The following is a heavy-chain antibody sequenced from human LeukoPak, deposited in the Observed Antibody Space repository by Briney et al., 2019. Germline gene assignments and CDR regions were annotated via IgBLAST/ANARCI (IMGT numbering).Heavy chain of an antibody. CDR1: GFTFSSYS. CDR3: ARCYYDSSGYLLHRLFDY. Sequence: PGGSLRLSCAASGFTFSSYSMNWVRQAPGKGLEWVSSISSSSSYIYYADSVKGRFTISRDNAKNSLYLQMNSLRAEDTAVYYCARCYYDSSGYLLHRLFDYWGRGTLVTVSS. D-gene: IGHD3-22*01. CDR2: ISSSSSYI. J-gene: IGHJ4*02. V-gene: IGHV3-21*01.